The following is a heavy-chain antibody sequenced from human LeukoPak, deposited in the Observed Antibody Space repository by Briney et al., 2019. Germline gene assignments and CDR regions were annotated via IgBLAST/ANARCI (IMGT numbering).Heavy chain of an antibody. J-gene: IGHJ4*02. CDR3: ARGPLEYYFDY. D-gene: IGHD1-1*01. Sequence: SETLSLTCAVYGGSFGGYYWSWIRQPPGKGLEWIGEINHSGSTNFNPSLKSRVTISVDTSKNQFSLKLSSVTAADTAVYYCARGPLEYYFDYWGQGTLVTVSS. CDR2: INHSGST. V-gene: IGHV4-34*01. CDR1: GGSFGGYY.